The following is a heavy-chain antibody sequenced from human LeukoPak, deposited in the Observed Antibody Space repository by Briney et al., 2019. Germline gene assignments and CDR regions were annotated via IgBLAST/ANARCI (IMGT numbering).Heavy chain of an antibody. J-gene: IGHJ5*02. Sequence: GGSQRLSCVASGFAVKEYYMYWIRQTPGRGPMWVSRISDDGGTKLYAGFAKGRFIMSRDTAKNTVYLQMNSLRVEDTAKYYCVRDIAPGGTVWFDIWGQGTLVTVSS. D-gene: IGHD6-13*01. CDR2: ISDDGGTK. V-gene: IGHV3-74*01. CDR1: GFAVKEYY. CDR3: VRDIAPGGTVWFDI.